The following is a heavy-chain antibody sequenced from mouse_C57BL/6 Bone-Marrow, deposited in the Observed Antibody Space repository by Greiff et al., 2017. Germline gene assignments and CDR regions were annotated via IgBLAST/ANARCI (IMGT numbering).Heavy chain of an antibody. Sequence: VQRVESGAELVRPGASVTLSCKASGYTFTDYEMHWVKQTPVHGLEWIGAIDPETGGTAYNQKFKGKAILTADKSSSTAYMELRSLTSEDSAVYYCTRHGSSPRYFDVWGTGTTVTVAS. J-gene: IGHJ1*03. D-gene: IGHD1-1*01. CDR2: IDPETGGT. V-gene: IGHV1-15*01. CDR3: TRHGSSPRYFDV. CDR1: GYTFTDYE.